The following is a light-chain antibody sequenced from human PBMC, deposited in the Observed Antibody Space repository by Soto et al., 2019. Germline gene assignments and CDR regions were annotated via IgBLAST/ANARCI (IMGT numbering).Light chain of an antibody. CDR1: QSVSSN. CDR3: QQYNNWYT. Sequence: PAALSVSPGERATLYCRASQSVSSNLAWYQQKPGQAPRLLIYGASTRATGIPARFSGSGTGTEFTLTISSLQSEDFAVYYCQQYNNWYTFGQGTKVDIK. J-gene: IGKJ2*01. CDR2: GAS. V-gene: IGKV3-15*01.